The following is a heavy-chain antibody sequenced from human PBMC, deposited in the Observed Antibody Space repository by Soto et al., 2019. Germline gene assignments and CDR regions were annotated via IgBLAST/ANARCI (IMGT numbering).Heavy chain of an antibody. J-gene: IGHJ6*02. CDR1: GYTFTSYA. D-gene: IGHD3-9*01. Sequence: ASVKVSCKASGYTFTSYAMHWVRQAPGQRLEWMGWINAGNGNTKYSQKFQGRVTITRDTSASTAYMELSSLRSEDTAVYYCARSEGTYNDVLTGMDLYYYCLGMDVWGQGTTVTVSS. CDR2: INAGNGNT. CDR3: ARSEGTYNDVLTGMDLYYYCLGMDV. V-gene: IGHV1-3*01.